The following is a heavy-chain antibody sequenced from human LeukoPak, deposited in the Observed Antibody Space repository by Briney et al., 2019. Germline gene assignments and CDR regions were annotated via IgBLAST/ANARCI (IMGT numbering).Heavy chain of an antibody. V-gene: IGHV6-1*01. CDR1: GDSVSSNSAA. D-gene: IGHD1-26*01. Sequence: SQNLSFTCAISGDSVSSNSAAWNWIRQSPSRGLEWLGRTYYRSKWYNDYAVSVKSRITINPDTSKNQFSLQLNSVTPEDTAVYYCAREEGLVGATIAGEFDYWGQGTLVTVSS. J-gene: IGHJ4*02. CDR3: AREEGLVGATIAGEFDY. CDR2: TYYRSKWYN.